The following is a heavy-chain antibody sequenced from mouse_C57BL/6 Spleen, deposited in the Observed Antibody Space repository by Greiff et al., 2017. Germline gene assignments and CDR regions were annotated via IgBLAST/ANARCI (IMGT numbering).Heavy chain of an antibody. V-gene: IGHV1-64*01. CDR2: IHPNSGST. D-gene: IGHD1-1*01. Sequence: QVQLQQPGAELVKPGASVKLSCKASGYTFTSYWMHWVKQRPGQGLEWIGMIHPNSGSTNYNEKFKSKATLTVDKSSSTDYMQLSSLTSEDSAVYYCARDYYGSSYHGPYFDYWGQGTTLTVSS. CDR1: GYTFTSYW. CDR3: ARDYYGSSYHGPYFDY. J-gene: IGHJ2*01.